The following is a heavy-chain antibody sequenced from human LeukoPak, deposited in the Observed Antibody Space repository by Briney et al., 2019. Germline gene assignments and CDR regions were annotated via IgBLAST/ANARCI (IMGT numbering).Heavy chain of an antibody. CDR2: IYTSGSTNY. Sequence: SETLSLTCTVSGGSISSGSYYWNWIRQPAGKGLEWIGRIYTSGSTNYNYNPSLKSRVTISVDTSKNQFSLKLSSVTAADTAVYYCATVQPSYSSGYSPLYYFDYWGQGTLVTVSS. CDR1: GGSISSGSYY. V-gene: IGHV4-61*02. D-gene: IGHD3-22*01. CDR3: ATVQPSYSSGYSPLYYFDY. J-gene: IGHJ4*02.